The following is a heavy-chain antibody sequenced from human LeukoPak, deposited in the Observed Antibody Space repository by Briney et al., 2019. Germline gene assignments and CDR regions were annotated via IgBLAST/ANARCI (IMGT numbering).Heavy chain of an antibody. CDR1: GLTFSRYE. V-gene: IGHV3-43*02. CDR3: AKDINRAWIQLWLAAFDI. D-gene: IGHD5-18*01. Sequence: TGVSLRLPCGASGLTFSRYEMNWVRQAPGKGLEWVSLISGDGCSTYYADSVKGRFTISRDNSKNSLYLQMNSLRTEDTALYYCAKDINRAWIQLWLAAFDIGGQGTMVTVSS. J-gene: IGHJ3*02. CDR2: ISGDGCST.